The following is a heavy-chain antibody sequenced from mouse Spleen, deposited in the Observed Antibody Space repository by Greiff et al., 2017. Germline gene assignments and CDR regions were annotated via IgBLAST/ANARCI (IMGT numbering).Heavy chain of an antibody. D-gene: IGHD2-4*01. Sequence: VQLQQSGAELVRPGASVTLSCKASGYTFTDYEMHWVKQTPVHGLEWIGAIDPETGGTAYNQKFKGKAILTADKSSSTAYMELRSLTSEDSAVYYCTRWDDYDSYYFDYWGQGTTLTVSS. CDR2: IDPETGGT. CDR1: GYTFTDYE. V-gene: IGHV1-15*01. CDR3: TRWDDYDSYYFDY. J-gene: IGHJ2*01.